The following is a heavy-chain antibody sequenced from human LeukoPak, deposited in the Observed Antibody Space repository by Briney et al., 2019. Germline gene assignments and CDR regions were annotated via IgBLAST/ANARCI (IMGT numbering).Heavy chain of an antibody. V-gene: IGHV3-48*03. CDR3: ARDRSVVYFDY. Sequence: GGSLRLSCAASGFTFSSYDMNWVRQAPGKGLEWISYISTRGDTIYYADSVKGRFTISRDNAENSLYLQMNSLGAEDTAVYYCARDRSVVYFDYWGQGTLVTVSS. J-gene: IGHJ4*02. CDR2: ISTRGDTI. CDR1: GFTFSSYD. D-gene: IGHD2-21*01.